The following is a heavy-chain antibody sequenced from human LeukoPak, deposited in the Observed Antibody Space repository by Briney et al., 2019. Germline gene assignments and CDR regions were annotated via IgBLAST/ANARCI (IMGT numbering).Heavy chain of an antibody. CDR3: AREKLYYDFSSGYYTYFDY. Sequence: GSLKLSCAAPGFTFSSYAMHWVRQAPGKGLEGVAVISYGGSNKYYADSVKGRFTISRGNSKNTLYLQMNSLRAEDTAVYYCAREKLYYDFSSGYYTYFDYWGQGTLVTVSS. D-gene: IGHD3-3*01. CDR1: GFTFSSYA. CDR2: ISYGGSNK. V-gene: IGHV3-30-3*01. J-gene: IGHJ4*02.